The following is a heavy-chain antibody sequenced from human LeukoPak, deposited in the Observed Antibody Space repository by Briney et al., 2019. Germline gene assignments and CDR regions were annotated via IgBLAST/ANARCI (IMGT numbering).Heavy chain of an antibody. D-gene: IGHD3-9*01. Sequence: SVKVSCKASGGTFSSYAISWVRQAPGQGLEWMGGIIPIFGTANYAQKFQGRVTITADKSTSTAYMELSSLRSEDTAVYYCARAHDILTGYPDWGQGTLVTVSS. J-gene: IGHJ4*02. CDR2: IIPIFGTA. CDR1: GGTFSSYA. CDR3: ARAHDILTGYPD. V-gene: IGHV1-69*06.